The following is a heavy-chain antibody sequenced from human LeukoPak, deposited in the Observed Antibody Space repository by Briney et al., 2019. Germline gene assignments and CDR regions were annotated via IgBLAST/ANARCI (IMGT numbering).Heavy chain of an antibody. Sequence: SGGSLRLSCAASGFTFSSYAMHWVRQAPGKGLEYVSAISSNGGSTYYANSVKGRFTISRDNSKNTLYLQMGSLRAEDMAVYYCAREGALVSFEPHFDYWGQGTLVTVSS. D-gene: IGHD1-14*01. CDR1: GFTFSSYA. V-gene: IGHV3-64*01. J-gene: IGHJ4*02. CDR3: AREGALVSFEPHFDY. CDR2: ISSNGGST.